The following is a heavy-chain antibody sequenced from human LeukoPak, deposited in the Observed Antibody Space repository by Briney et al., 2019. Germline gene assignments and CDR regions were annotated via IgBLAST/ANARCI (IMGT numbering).Heavy chain of an antibody. V-gene: IGHV3-23*01. CDR1: GFTFTSYA. Sequence: PWGSLRLSCAASGFTFTSYAMSWVRQAPGKGLEWVSSISGSGGGTFYADSVKGRFTISRDNSKNTLYLQMNSLRAEDTAVYYCARERPPGWFDPWGQGTLVTVSS. CDR2: ISGSGGGT. CDR3: ARERPPGWFDP. J-gene: IGHJ5*02.